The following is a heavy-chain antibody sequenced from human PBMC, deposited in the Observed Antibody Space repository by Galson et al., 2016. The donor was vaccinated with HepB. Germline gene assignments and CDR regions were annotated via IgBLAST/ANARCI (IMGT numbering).Heavy chain of an antibody. CDR1: GASISDSTW. Sequence: SETLSLTCTVSGASISDSTWWTWVRQVPEKGLEWLGEICHTGTSNNNPFLSSRFTLSVDKSRNQFSLNVTSVTAADTAVYYCARAAVIPGARMIFDPWGRGTLVTVSS. CDR3: ARAAVIPGARMIFDP. V-gene: IGHV4-4*02. CDR2: ICHTGTS. J-gene: IGHJ5*02. D-gene: IGHD2-2*01.